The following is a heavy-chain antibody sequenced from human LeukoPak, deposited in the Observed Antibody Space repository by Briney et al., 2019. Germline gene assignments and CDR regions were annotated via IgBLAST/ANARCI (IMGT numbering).Heavy chain of an antibody. CDR2: ISWNSGSI. V-gene: IGHV3-9*01. CDR1: GFTFDDYA. D-gene: IGHD1-1*01. Sequence: PGGSLRLSCAASGFTFDDYAMHWVRQAPGKGLEWVSGISWNSGSIGYADSVKGRFTISRDNAKNSLYLQMNSLRAEDTALYYCAKVEEGYYFDYWGQGTLVTVSS. J-gene: IGHJ4*02. CDR3: AKVEEGYYFDY.